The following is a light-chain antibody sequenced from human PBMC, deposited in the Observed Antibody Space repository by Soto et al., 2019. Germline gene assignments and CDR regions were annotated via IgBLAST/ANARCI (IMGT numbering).Light chain of an antibody. V-gene: IGLV2-14*01. CDR2: EVN. CDR3: SSYTSTRTLV. J-gene: IGLJ3*02. CDR1: SSDVGGYNY. Sequence: QSVLTQPASVSGSPGQSITISCTGTSSDVGGYNYVSWYQQHPGKAPKLMIYEVNNRPSGVSNRFSGSKSGNTASLTMSGLQAEDEADYFCSSYTSTRTLVFGGGTKVTVL.